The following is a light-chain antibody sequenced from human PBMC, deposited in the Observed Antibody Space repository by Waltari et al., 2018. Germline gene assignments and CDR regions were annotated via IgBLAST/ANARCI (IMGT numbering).Light chain of an antibody. CDR3: QQYNTWPPWT. Sequence: EIVMTQSPATLSVSPGERATLSCRASQSISRDLVWYQQKPGQAPRLLVSSASMRSTGVPFRFSGSGSGTEFTLTISNIQSEDFAVYYCQQYNTWPPWTFGQGTKVEF. CDR2: SAS. CDR1: QSISRD. J-gene: IGKJ1*01. V-gene: IGKV3D-15*03.